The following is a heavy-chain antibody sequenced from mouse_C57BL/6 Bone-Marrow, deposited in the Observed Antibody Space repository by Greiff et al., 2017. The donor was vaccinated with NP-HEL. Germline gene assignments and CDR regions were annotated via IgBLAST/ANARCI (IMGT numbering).Heavy chain of an antibody. J-gene: IGHJ4*01. CDR3: ARRLIYYYGSSYDYYAMDY. CDR2: IWWDDDK. D-gene: IGHD1-1*01. CDR1: GFSLSTFGMG. V-gene: IGHV8-8*01. Sequence: ESGPGILQPSQTLSLTCSFSGFSLSTFGMGVGWIRQPSGKGLEWLAHIWWDDDKYYNPALKSRLTISKDTSKNQVFLKIANVDTADTATYYCARRLIYYYGSSYDYYAMDYWGQGTSVTVSS.